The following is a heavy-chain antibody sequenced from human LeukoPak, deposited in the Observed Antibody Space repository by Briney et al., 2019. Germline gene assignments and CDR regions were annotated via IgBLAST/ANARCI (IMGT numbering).Heavy chain of an antibody. V-gene: IGHV4-39*01. CDR1: GGSISSNSYY. J-gene: IGHJ4*02. CDR3: DVSDRSGSTQGY. CDR2: IYYSGNT. Sequence: PSETLSLTCTVSGGSISSNSYYWGWMPQPPGKELKWIGSIYYSGNTYYNLTLKSRVTISVDTSKNQFTLKLSSVTAADTAVYYCDVSDRSGSTQGYWGQGTLVTVSS. D-gene: IGHD3-22*01.